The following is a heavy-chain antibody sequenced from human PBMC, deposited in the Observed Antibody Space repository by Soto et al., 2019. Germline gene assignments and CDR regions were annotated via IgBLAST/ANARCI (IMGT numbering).Heavy chain of an antibody. CDR2: IYYSGST. D-gene: IGHD3-22*01. CDR3: AREDLDSSGYYYYYYGMDV. Sequence: PSETLSLTCTVSGGSISSGDYYWSWIRQPPGKGLEWIGYIYYSGSTHYNPSLKSRVTISVDTSKNQFSLKLSSVTAADTAVYYCAREDLDSSGYYYYYYGMDVWGQGTTVTVSS. V-gene: IGHV4-30-4*01. CDR1: GGSISSGDYY. J-gene: IGHJ6*02.